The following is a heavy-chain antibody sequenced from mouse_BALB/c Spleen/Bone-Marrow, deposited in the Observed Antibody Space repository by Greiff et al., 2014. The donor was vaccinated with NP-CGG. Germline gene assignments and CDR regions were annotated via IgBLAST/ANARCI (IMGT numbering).Heavy chain of an antibody. V-gene: IGHV1-54*01. J-gene: IGHJ3*01. CDR1: GYAFTNYL. Sequence: QVQLQQPGAELVRPGTSVKVSCKASGYAFTNYLIDWIKQRPGQGLEWIGVSNPGSGGTNYNEKFKGKATLTADKSSSTAYMQRSSLTSDDAAVYFCARETVRGFAYWGQGTLVTVSA. D-gene: IGHD3-2*01. CDR2: SNPGSGGT. CDR3: ARETVRGFAY.